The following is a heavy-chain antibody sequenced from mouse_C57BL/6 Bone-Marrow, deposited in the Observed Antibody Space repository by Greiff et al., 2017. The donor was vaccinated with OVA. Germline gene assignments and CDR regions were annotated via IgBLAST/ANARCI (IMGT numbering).Heavy chain of an antibody. V-gene: IGHV2-2*01. Sequence: VQLQQSGPGLVQPSQSLSITCTVSGFSLTSYGVHWVRQSPGKGLEWLGVIWSGGSTDYNAAFISSLGISKDNSKSQVFFKMNSLLADDTAIYYCARDGNYEFAYWGQGTLVTVSA. J-gene: IGHJ3*01. CDR2: IWSGGST. CDR1: GFSLTSYG. D-gene: IGHD2-1*01. CDR3: ARDGNYEFAY.